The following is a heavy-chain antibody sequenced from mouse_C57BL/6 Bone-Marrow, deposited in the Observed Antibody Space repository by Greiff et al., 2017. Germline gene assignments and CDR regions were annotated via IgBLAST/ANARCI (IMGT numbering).Heavy chain of an antibody. CDR3: SRQVTTVLATKYFDV. CDR2: ISGGGGNT. Sequence: EVKVVESGGGLVKPGGSLKLSCAASGFTFSSYTMSWVRQTPEKRLQWVAAISGGGGNTYYPGSVKGRFTISRDNDKNILYLQMSSLRSEDTALYYCSRQVTTVLATKYFDVWGTGTTVTVSS. V-gene: IGHV5-9*01. J-gene: IGHJ1*03. D-gene: IGHD1-1*01. CDR1: GFTFSSYT.